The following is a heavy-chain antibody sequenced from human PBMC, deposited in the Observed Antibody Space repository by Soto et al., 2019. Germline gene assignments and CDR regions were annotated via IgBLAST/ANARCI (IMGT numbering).Heavy chain of an antibody. CDR3: VRDGTKTLRDWFDP. J-gene: IGHJ5*02. CDR2: IYYSGST. CDR1: GGSISSYY. D-gene: IGHD1-1*01. V-gene: IGHV4-59*01. Sequence: SETLSLTCTVSGGSISSYYWSWIRQPPGKGLEWIGYIYYSGSTNYNPSLKSRVTISVDTSKNQFSLKLSSVTAADTAVYYCVRDGTKTLRDWFDPWGQGLSVTVSS.